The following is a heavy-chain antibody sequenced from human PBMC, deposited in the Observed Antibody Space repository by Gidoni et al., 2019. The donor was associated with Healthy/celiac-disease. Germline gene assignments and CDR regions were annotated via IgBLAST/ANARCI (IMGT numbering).Heavy chain of an antibody. J-gene: IGHJ6*02. Sequence: QVQLVQSGAEVKKPGASVKVSGKASGYTFTSSGISWVRQAPVQGLEWMGWISAYNGNTNYAQKLQGRVTMTTDTSTSTAYMELRSLRSDDTAVYYCARDYSSGPYGDYYGMDVWGQGTTVTVSS. CDR2: ISAYNGNT. CDR3: ARDYSSGPYGDYYGMDV. D-gene: IGHD6-19*01. V-gene: IGHV1-18*01. CDR1: GYTFTSSG.